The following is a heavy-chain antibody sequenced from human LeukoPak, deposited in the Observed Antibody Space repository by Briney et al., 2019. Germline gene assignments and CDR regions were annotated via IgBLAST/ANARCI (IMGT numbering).Heavy chain of an antibody. V-gene: IGHV3-7*03. CDR3: ARTTWIQLWFPYYFDY. J-gene: IGHJ4*02. CDR2: IKQDGSEK. Sequence: GGSLRLSCAASGFTFSSYSMNWVRQAPGKGLEWVANIKQDGSEKYYVDSVKGRFTISRDNAKNSLYLQMNSLRAEDTAVYYCARTTWIQLWFPYYFDYWGQGTLVTVSS. CDR1: GFTFSSYS. D-gene: IGHD5-18*01.